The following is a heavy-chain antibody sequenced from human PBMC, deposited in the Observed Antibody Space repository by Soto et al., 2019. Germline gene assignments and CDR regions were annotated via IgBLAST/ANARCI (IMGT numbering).Heavy chain of an antibody. Sequence: PSETLSLTCTVSGGSIDTYYWSWIRQPPGKGLQWIGYIYYSGSTTYSPSLKSRVTISVDRSKNQFSLKLTSMTAADTAVYYCARLGGYYQSLDTWGQGTLVNVSS. D-gene: IGHD3-22*01. CDR3: ARLGGYYQSLDT. J-gene: IGHJ5*02. CDR2: IYYSGST. CDR1: GGSIDTYY. V-gene: IGHV4-59*08.